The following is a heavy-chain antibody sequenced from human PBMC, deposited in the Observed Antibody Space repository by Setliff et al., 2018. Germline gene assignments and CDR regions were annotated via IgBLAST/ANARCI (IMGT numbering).Heavy chain of an antibody. D-gene: IGHD6-19*01. J-gene: IGHJ5*02. CDR2: INPDGSEK. CDR3: ARDLEVAVASGHCFDP. Sequence: GGSLRLSCGASGFTYNNRWVSWVRQAPGKGLEWLASINPDGSEKYYVDSVKGRFTISRDNAKNFLYLQMNSLRGDDTAFYYCARDLEVAVASGHCFDPWGQGTLVTVSS. CDR1: GFTYNNRW. V-gene: IGHV3-7*03.